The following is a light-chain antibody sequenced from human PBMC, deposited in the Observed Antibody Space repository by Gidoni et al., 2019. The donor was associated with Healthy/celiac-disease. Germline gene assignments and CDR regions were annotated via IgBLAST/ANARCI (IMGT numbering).Light chain of an antibody. Sequence: EIVLTQSPGTLSLSPGERANLSCRASQSITSSYLAWFQQKPGQSPRLLIYGASSRATGVTDRFSGSGSGTDFTLTISRLEPEDFAVYYCQQYGRSPRTFGQGTKVEIK. CDR3: QQYGRSPRT. CDR2: GAS. V-gene: IGKV3-20*01. J-gene: IGKJ1*01. CDR1: QSITSSY.